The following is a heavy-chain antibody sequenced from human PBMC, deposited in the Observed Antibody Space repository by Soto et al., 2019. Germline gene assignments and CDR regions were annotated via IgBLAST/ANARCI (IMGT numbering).Heavy chain of an antibody. J-gene: IGHJ3*02. Sequence: SETLSLTCTVSGGSISSYYWSWIRQPPGKGLEWIGYIYYSGSTNYNPSLKSRVTISVDTSKNQFSLKLSSVTAADTAVYYCARFSSGEDAFDIWGQGTMVTVSS. CDR1: GGSISSYY. CDR3: ARFSSGEDAFDI. V-gene: IGHV4-59*01. D-gene: IGHD3-10*01. CDR2: IYYSGST.